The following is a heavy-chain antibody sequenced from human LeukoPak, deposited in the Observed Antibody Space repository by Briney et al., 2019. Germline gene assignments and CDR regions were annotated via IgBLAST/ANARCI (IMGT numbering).Heavy chain of an antibody. CDR2: INPNSGGT. J-gene: IGHJ4*02. CDR1: GYTFTGYY. CDR3: ARASGNNGGGDY. D-gene: IGHD4-23*01. Sequence: ASVKVSCRASGYTFTGYYMHWVRQAPGQGLEWMGWINPNSGGTNYAQKFQGWVTMTRDTSISTAYMELSSLRSEDTAVYYCARASGNNGGGDYWGQGTLVTVSS. V-gene: IGHV1-2*04.